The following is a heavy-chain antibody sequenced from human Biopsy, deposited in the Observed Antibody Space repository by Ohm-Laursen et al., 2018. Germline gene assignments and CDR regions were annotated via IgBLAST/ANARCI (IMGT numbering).Heavy chain of an antibody. Sequence: GTLSLTCTVSGGSISGSSWSWIRQAPGRGLEWVGYISYSGSTSNNPSLKSRIIISVDTSKNQISLKVTSVTAADTAVYYCAKHGSGWTGDDALHIWGQGTMVTVSS. D-gene: IGHD6-19*01. CDR1: GGSISGSS. V-gene: IGHV4-59*08. CDR3: AKHGSGWTGDDALHI. CDR2: ISYSGST. J-gene: IGHJ3*02.